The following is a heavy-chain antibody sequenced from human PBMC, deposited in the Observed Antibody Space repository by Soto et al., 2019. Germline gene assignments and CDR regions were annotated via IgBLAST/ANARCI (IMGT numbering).Heavy chain of an antibody. CDR1: GYSFTSYW. CDR2: IYPGDSDT. V-gene: IGHV5-51*01. Sequence: PGQSLTISCKGSGYSFTSYWIGWVRQMPGKGLEWMGIIYPGDSDTRYSPSFQGQVTISADKSISTAYMQWRRLQASHTAMYYCARHFSSSSGYYYYGMDVWGQGTPVVLSS. CDR3: ARHFSSSSGYYYYGMDV. D-gene: IGHD6-6*01. J-gene: IGHJ6*02.